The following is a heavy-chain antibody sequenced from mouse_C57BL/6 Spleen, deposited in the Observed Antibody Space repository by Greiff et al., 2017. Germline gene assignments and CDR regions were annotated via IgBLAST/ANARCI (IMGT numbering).Heavy chain of an antibody. V-gene: IGHV1-80*01. Sequence: VKLQESGAELVKPGASVKISCKASGYAFSSYWMNWVKQRPGKGLEWIGQIYPGDGDTNYNGKFKGKATLTADKSSSTAYMQLSSLTSEDSAVYFCARRYYGNYHYFDYWGQGTTLTVSS. CDR2: IYPGDGDT. CDR3: ARRYYGNYHYFDY. J-gene: IGHJ2*01. CDR1: GYAFSSYW. D-gene: IGHD2-1*01.